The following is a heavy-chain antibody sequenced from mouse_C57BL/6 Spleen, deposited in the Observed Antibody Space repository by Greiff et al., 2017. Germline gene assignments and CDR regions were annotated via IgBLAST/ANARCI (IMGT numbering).Heavy chain of an antibody. D-gene: IGHD1-1*01. V-gene: IGHV5-17*01. CDR3: ARRDYGSSPYAMDY. Sequence: VQVVESGGGLVKPGGSLKLSCAASGFTFSDYGMHWVRQAPEKGLEWVAYISSGSSTIYYADTVKGRFTISRDNAKNTLFLQMTSLRSEDTAMYYCARRDYGSSPYAMDYWGQGTSVTVSS. J-gene: IGHJ4*01. CDR2: ISSGSSTI. CDR1: GFTFSDYG.